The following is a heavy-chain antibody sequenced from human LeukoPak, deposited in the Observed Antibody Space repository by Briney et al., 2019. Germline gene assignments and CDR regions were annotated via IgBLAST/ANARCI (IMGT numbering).Heavy chain of an antibody. CDR1: GGSISSSTHY. D-gene: IGHD3-22*01. Sequence: PSETLSLTCTVSGGSISSSTHYWGWIRQSPGKGLEWIGSMYNSGSISYNPSLRSRVTITVDTSKNQFSLNFNSVTAADMALYFCARNETSGYFDIWGQGTMVTVSS. CDR2: MYNSGSI. V-gene: IGHV4-39*01. CDR3: ARNETSGYFDI. J-gene: IGHJ3*02.